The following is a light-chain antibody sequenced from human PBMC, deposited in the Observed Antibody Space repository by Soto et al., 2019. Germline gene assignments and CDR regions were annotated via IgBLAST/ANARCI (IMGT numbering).Light chain of an antibody. CDR2: EGS. J-gene: IGLJ2*01. V-gene: IGLV2-23*01. CDR1: STDVGSYNL. CDR3: CSYAGSSAPVV. Sequence: QSVLTQPASVSGSPGQTITISCTGTSTDVGSYNLVSWYQQPPGKAPKLMIYEGSKRPSGVSNRFSGSKSGNTASLTISGLQAEDEADYYCCSYAGSSAPVVFGGGTKLTVL.